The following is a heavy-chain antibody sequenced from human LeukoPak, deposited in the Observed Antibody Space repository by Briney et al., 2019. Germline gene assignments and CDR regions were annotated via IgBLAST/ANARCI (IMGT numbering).Heavy chain of an antibody. V-gene: IGHV1-69*13. D-gene: IGHD2-21*01. Sequence: ASVKVSCKASGGTFSSYAISWVRQAPGQGLEWMGGIIPIFGTANYAQKFQGRVTITADESTSTAYMELSSLRAEDTAVYYCAREGRPYGYFDYWGQGTLVTVSS. J-gene: IGHJ4*02. CDR2: IIPIFGTA. CDR3: AREGRPYGYFDY. CDR1: GGTFSSYA.